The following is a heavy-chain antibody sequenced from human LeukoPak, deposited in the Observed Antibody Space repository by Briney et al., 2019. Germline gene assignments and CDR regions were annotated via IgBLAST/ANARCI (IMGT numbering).Heavy chain of an antibody. J-gene: IGHJ4*02. CDR3: ARALEAYDSSGYYFDY. CDR2: ISYDGSNK. CDR1: GFTFSSYA. V-gene: IGHV3-30-3*01. D-gene: IGHD3-22*01. Sequence: GGSLRLSCAASGFTFSSYAMHWVRQAPGKGLEWVAVISYDGSNKCYADSVKGRFTISRDNSKNTLYLQMNSLRAEDTAVYYCARALEAYDSSGYYFDYWGQGTLVTVSS.